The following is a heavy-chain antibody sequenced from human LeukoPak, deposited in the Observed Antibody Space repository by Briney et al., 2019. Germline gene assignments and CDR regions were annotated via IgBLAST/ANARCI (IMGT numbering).Heavy chain of an antibody. J-gene: IGHJ4*02. Sequence: GRSLRLSCAASGFTFSNYAMHWVRQAPGKGLEWLTVISFDGRNQYYADSVRGRITTSRDNSKNTLYVQMNGLRAEDTAMYYCARGALSSGWKTGINYWGQGTLVTVSP. CDR1: GFTFSNYA. CDR2: ISFDGRNQ. D-gene: IGHD6-19*01. CDR3: ARGALSSGWKTGINY. V-gene: IGHV3-30*03.